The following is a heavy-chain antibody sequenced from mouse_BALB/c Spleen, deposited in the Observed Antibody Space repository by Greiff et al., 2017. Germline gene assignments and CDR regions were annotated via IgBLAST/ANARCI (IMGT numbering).Heavy chain of an antibody. D-gene: IGHD2-10*02. CDR1: GFNIKDYY. CDR3: NVYGNYEDWCAY. V-gene: IGHV14-4*02. CDR2: IDPENGDT. Sequence: VQLQQSGAELVRSGASVKLSCTASGFNIKDYYMHWVKQRPEQGLEWIGWIDPENGDTEYAPKFQGKATMTADTSSNTAYLQLSSLTSEDTAVYYCNVYGNYEDWCAYWGQGTLVTVSA. J-gene: IGHJ3*01.